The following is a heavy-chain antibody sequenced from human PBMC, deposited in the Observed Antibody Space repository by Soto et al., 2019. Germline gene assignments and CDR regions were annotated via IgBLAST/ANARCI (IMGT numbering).Heavy chain of an antibody. CDR3: ARLYYDFWSGYYYNWFDP. D-gene: IGHD3-3*01. Sequence: QVQLQESGLGLVKPSQTLSLTCTVSGGSISSGGYYWSWIRQHPGKGLEWIGYIYYSGSTYYNPSLKSRVTISVDTSKNQFALKLSSVTAADTAVYYCARLYYDFWSGYYYNWFDPWGQGTLVTVSS. V-gene: IGHV4-31*03. CDR1: GGSISSGGYY. J-gene: IGHJ5*02. CDR2: IYYSGST.